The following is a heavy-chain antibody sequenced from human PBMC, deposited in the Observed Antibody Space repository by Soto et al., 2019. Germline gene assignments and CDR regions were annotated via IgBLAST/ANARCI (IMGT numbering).Heavy chain of an antibody. CDR1: GFTFSSAA. Sequence: GSLRLSCAASGFTFSSAAMNWVLQTPGKGLEWVGFIRSKAYGGTTEYAASVKGRFTISRDDSKSIAYLQMNSLKTEDTAVYYCTRDRAGPGDFWSGYYNYYYMDVWGKGTTVTVSS. CDR2: IRSKAYGGTT. CDR3: TRDRAGPGDFWSGYYNYYYMDV. V-gene: IGHV3-49*04. J-gene: IGHJ6*03. D-gene: IGHD3-3*01.